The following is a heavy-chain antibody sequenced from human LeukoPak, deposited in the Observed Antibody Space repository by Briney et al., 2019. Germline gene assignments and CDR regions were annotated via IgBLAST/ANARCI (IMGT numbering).Heavy chain of an antibody. CDR2: INPNSGGT. CDR3: ARGSSWYSDY. J-gene: IGHJ4*02. V-gene: IGHV1-2*02. CDR1: GYTFTSYG. D-gene: IGHD6-13*01. Sequence: ASVKVSCKASGYTFTSYGISWVRQAPGQGLEWMGWINPNSGGTNYAQKFQGRVTMTRDTSISTAYMELSRLRSDDTAVYYCARGSSWYSDYWGQGTLVTVSS.